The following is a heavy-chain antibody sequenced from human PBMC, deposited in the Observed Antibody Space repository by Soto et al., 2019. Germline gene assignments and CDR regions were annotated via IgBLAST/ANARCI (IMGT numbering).Heavy chain of an antibody. Sequence: PGGSLRLSCAASGFTFSSYAMHWVRQAPGKGLEWVAVISYDGSNKYYADSVKGRFTISRDNSKDTLYLQMNSLRAEDTAVYYCARDIFAGYSSGWYDYYYGMDVWGQGTTVTVSS. D-gene: IGHD6-19*01. CDR3: ARDIFAGYSSGWYDYYYGMDV. V-gene: IGHV3-30-3*01. CDR1: GFTFSSYA. CDR2: ISYDGSNK. J-gene: IGHJ6*02.